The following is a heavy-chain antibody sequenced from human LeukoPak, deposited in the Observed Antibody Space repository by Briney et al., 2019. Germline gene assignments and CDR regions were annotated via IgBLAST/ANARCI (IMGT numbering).Heavy chain of an antibody. J-gene: IGHJ6*02. CDR3: VKGYGMDV. CDR1: GFTISSYA. Sequence: GGSLTLSCAASGFTISSYAMSWVRQAPGKGLEWVSFSRGSGGSPAHADSVKGRFTIARDNSKNTLYLQMNRLRAEDTAVYYCVKGYGMDVWGQGTTVTFSS. V-gene: IGHV3-23*01. CDR2: SRGSGGSP.